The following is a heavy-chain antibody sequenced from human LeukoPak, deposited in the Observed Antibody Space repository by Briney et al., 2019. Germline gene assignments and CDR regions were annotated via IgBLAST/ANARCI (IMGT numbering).Heavy chain of an antibody. Sequence: SVKVSCKASGGTFSSYAISWVRQAPGQGLEWMGGIIPIFGTANYAQKFQGRVTITTDESTSTAYTELSSLRSEDTAVYYCARGPTDGGNSGGWFDPWGQGTLVTVSS. V-gene: IGHV1-69*05. J-gene: IGHJ5*02. CDR1: GGTFSSYA. D-gene: IGHD4-23*01. CDR3: ARGPTDGGNSGGWFDP. CDR2: IIPIFGTA.